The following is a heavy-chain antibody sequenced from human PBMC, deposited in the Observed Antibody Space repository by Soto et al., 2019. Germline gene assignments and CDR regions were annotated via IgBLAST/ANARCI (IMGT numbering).Heavy chain of an antibody. J-gene: IGHJ4*02. CDR2: ISYDGSNK. Sequence: QVQLVESGGGVVQPGRSLRLSCAASGFTFSSYGMHWVRQAPGKGLEWVAVISYDGSNKYYADSVKGRFTISRDNSKNTLYLQMNSLRAEDTAVYYCAKDQGSGSIDYWGQGTLVTVSS. D-gene: IGHD6-19*01. V-gene: IGHV3-30*18. CDR3: AKDQGSGSIDY. CDR1: GFTFSSYG.